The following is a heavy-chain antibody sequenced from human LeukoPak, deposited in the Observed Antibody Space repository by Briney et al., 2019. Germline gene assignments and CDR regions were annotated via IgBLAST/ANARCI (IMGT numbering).Heavy chain of an antibody. V-gene: IGHV4-31*03. CDR2: IYYSGST. CDR3: ARVCYYYDSSGYLFPYYFDY. CDR1: GASISSGGYY. D-gene: IGHD3-22*01. J-gene: IGHJ4*02. Sequence: SETLSLTCTVSGASISSGGYYWSWIRQHPGKGLEWIGYIYYSGSTYYNPSLKSRVTISVDTSKNQFSLKLSSVTAADTAVYYCARVCYYYDSSGYLFPYYFDYWGQGTLVTVSS.